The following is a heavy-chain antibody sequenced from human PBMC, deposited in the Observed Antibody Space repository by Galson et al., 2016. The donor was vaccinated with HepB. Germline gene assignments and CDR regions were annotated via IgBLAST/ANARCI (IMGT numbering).Heavy chain of an antibody. CDR2: ISAHNGDT. CDR3: ARDRDRSLDY. J-gene: IGHJ4*02. D-gene: IGHD5-24*01. V-gene: IGHV1-18*04. Sequence: SVKVSCKASGYPFTTNGITWVRQAPGQGLEWMGWISAHNGDTNSPQTFKGRVTMTTDTSTRTAYMELRSLKSDDTAVYYCARDRDRSLDYWGQGTLVTVSS. CDR1: GYPFTTNG.